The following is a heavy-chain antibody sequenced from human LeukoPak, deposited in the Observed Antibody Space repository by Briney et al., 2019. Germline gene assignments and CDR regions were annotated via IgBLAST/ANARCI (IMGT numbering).Heavy chain of an antibody. CDR3: ARVGHCSSTSCYFDDY. CDR1: GGTFSSYA. J-gene: IGHJ4*02. D-gene: IGHD2-2*01. V-gene: IGHV1-69*06. CDR2: IIPIFGTA. Sequence: GASVKVSCKASGGTFSSYAISWVRQAPGQGLEWMGGIIPIFGTANYAQKFQGRVTITADKSTSTAYMELSSLRSEDTAVYYCARVGHCSSTSCYFDDYWGQGTLVTVSS.